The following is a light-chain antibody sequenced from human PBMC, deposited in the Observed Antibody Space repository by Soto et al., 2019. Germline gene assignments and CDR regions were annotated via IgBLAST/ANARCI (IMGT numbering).Light chain of an antibody. CDR1: QSVSATY. J-gene: IGKJ5*01. CDR3: RQLDSYPST. CDR2: AAS. V-gene: IGKV3-20*01. Sequence: EFVLTQSPGTLSLSPGERATLSYGASQSVSATYLAWYQQKPGQAPRLLIYAASSRATGVPDRFSGSGSGTDFTLTISRLEPEDLATYYCRQLDSYPSTFGQGTRLEIK.